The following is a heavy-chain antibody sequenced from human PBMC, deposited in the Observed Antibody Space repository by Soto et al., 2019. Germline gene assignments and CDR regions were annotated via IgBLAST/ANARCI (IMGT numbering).Heavy chain of an antibody. Sequence: QVQLEESGGGVVQPGRSLTLTCAASGFTFTHYGMNWVRQAPGKGLEWVAVISYDGNTKHHADSVKGRFSISRDNSRNTLSLERNSLRVEDPAVYYCARGTIFLVSVPSYGNVMEVWGQRTAVSVSS. CDR1: GFTFTHYG. CDR2: ISYDGNTK. D-gene: IGHD3-3*01. J-gene: IGHJ6*02. V-gene: IGHV3-30*03. CDR3: ARGTIFLVSVPSYGNVMEV.